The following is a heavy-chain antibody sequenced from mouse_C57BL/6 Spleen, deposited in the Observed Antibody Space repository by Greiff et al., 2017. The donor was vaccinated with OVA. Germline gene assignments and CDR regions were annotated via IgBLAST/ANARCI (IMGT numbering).Heavy chain of an antibody. Sequence: QVQLKQPGAELVRPGSSVKLSCKASGYTFTSYWMHWVKQRPIQGLEWIGNIDPSDSESHYNQQFNDKATLTVAKTSSTAYMQLSSLTSEDAAVYYCARGTHYFDYWGQGTTLTVSS. CDR2: IDPSDSES. CDR3: ARGTHYFDY. J-gene: IGHJ2*01. D-gene: IGHD2-14*01. CDR1: GYTFTSYW. V-gene: IGHV1-52*01.